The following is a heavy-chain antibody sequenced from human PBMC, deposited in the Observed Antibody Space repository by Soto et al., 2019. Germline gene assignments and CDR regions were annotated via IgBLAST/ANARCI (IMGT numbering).Heavy chain of an antibody. Sequence: EVQLVQSGAEVKKPGESLKISCKGSGYMFTNYWIGWVRQMPGKGLEWMGIIHGGDANTRYSPYFDGQVTISTDTSINTAYQQWISLKASDTAMYYCARLFTSSTGWDYWGQGTLVTFSS. CDR3: ARLFTSSTGWDY. CDR2: IHGGDANT. J-gene: IGHJ4*02. D-gene: IGHD6-19*01. CDR1: GYMFTNYW. V-gene: IGHV5-51*01.